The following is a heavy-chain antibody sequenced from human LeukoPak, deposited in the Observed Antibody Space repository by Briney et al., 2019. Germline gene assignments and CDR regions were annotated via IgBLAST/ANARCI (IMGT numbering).Heavy chain of an antibody. D-gene: IGHD6-6*01. Sequence: SETLSLTCTVSGYSISSGYYWGWIRQPPGKGLEWIGSIYHSGSTYYNPSLKSRVTISVDTSKNQSSLKLSSVTAADTAVYYCARHISSSSFWFDPWGQGTLVTVSS. V-gene: IGHV4-38-2*02. J-gene: IGHJ5*02. CDR1: GYSISSGYY. CDR3: ARHISSSSFWFDP. CDR2: IYHSGST.